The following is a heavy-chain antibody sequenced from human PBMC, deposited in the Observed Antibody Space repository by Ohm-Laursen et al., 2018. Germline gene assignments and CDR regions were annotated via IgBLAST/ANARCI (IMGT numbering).Heavy chain of an antibody. J-gene: IGHJ6*02. CDR1: GFTFSNYG. V-gene: IGHV3-30*18. CDR2: ISYDGSNK. Sequence: SLRLSCAASGFTFSNYGMHWVRQAPGKGLEWVAVISYDGSNKYYADSVKGRFTISRDNSKNTLSLQMNSLRAEDTALYYCAKDIVSYDNGHGMDVWGQGTTVTVSS. CDR3: AKDIVSYDNGHGMDV. D-gene: IGHD3-22*01.